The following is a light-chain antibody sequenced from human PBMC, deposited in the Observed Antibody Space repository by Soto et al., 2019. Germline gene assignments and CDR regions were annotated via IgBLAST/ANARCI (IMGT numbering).Light chain of an antibody. CDR1: QSVLYSSNNKNY. J-gene: IGKJ1*01. CDR2: WAS. Sequence: IVMTQSPDSLAVSLGERATINCKSSQSVLYSSNNKNYLAWYQQKPGQPPRLLIYWASTRESGVPERFSGSWSGTDFTLTISRLQTEDVAVYYCQQYYSPQTFGQWPKLEIK. CDR3: QQYYSPQT. V-gene: IGKV4-1*01.